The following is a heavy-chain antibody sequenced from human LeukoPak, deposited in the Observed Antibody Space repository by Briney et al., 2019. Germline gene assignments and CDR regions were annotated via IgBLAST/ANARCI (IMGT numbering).Heavy chain of an antibody. CDR2: IYYSGST. CDR3: ASQTMVRGVIGYGWFDP. V-gene: IGHV4-59*08. CDR1: GGSISSYY. Sequence: EASETLSLTCTVSGGSISSYYWSWIRQPPGKGLEWIGYIYYSGSTNYNPSLKSRVTISVDTSKNQFSLKLSSVTAADTAVYYCASQTMVRGVIGYGWFDPWGQGTLVTVSS. D-gene: IGHD3-10*01. J-gene: IGHJ5*02.